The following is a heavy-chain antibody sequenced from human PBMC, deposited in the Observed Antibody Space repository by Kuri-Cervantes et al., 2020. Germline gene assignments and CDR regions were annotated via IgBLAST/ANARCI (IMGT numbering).Heavy chain of an antibody. CDR2: IENKANGHIT. D-gene: IGHD2/OR15-2a*01. V-gene: IGHV3-72*01. CDR3: ARGIIGEGFDY. J-gene: IGHJ4*02. CDR1: GFTFSEQF. Sequence: GGSLRFSCAGSGFTFSEQFMDWVRQAPGKGLEWVGRIENKANGHITRYAASVKDRFNIARDNSKNLLFLQMNSLKTEDTAVYFCARGIIGEGFDYWGQGTLVTVSS.